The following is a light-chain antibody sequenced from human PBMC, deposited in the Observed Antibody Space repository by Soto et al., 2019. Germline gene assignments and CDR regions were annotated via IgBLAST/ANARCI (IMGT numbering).Light chain of an antibody. J-gene: IGKJ1*01. V-gene: IGKV3-11*01. CDR3: QQRSNWLWT. CDR1: QSVSSY. CDR2: DAS. Sequence: EIVMTQSPATLSVSPGERATLSCRASQSVSSYLAWYQQKPGRAPRLLIYDASNRATGIPARFSGSGSGTDFTLTISSLEPGDFAVYYCQQRSNWLWTFGQGTKVDI.